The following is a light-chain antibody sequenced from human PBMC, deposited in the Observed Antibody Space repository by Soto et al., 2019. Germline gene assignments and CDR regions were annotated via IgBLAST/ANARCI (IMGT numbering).Light chain of an antibody. CDR2: GAS. J-gene: IGKJ1*01. CDR3: QQYVDWPWT. CDR1: QSVSRN. Sequence: EVVMTQSAATLSVSPGDGATLSCRASQSVSRNLAWYQQKPGQVPRLLISGASTRATGIPARFSGSGSGTEFTLSISSLQSEDFAVYYCQQYVDWPWTFGQGTKVEVK. V-gene: IGKV3-15*01.